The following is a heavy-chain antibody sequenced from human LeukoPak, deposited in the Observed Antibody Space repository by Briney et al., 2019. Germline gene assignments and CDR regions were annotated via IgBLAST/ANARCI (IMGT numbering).Heavy chain of an antibody. D-gene: IGHD5-24*01. CDR2: ISGDGGST. CDR1: GFTFDDYA. CDR3: AKDFYGGREMATIKDY. V-gene: IGHV3-43*02. J-gene: IGHJ4*02. Sequence: PGGSLRLSCAASGFTFDDYAMHWVRQAPGKGLEWVSPISGDGGSTYYADSVKGRFTISRDNSKNSLYLQMNSLRTEDTALYYCAKDFYGGREMATIKDYWGQGTLVTVSS.